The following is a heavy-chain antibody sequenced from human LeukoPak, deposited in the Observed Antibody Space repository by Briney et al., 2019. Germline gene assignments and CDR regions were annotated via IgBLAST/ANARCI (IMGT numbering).Heavy chain of an antibody. Sequence: SETLSLTCTVSGGSISSNNYYWGWIRQPPGKGLEWIGSIYYGGSTYYNPSLKSRVTISVDTSKNQFPLKLSSVTAADTAVYYCARHVYGIYYYYYYMDVWGKGTTVTVSS. CDR1: GGSISSNNYY. CDR2: IYYGGST. D-gene: IGHD5/OR15-5a*01. V-gene: IGHV4-39*01. J-gene: IGHJ6*03. CDR3: ARHVYGIYYYYYYMDV.